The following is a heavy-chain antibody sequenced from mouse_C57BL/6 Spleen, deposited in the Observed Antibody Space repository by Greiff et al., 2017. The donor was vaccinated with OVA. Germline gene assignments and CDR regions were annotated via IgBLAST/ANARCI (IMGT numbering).Heavy chain of an antibody. D-gene: IGHD1-1*01. Sequence: VQLQQPGAELVMPGASVKLSCKASGYTFTSYWMHWVKQRPGQGLEWIGEIDPSDSYTNYHQKFKGKSTLTVDKSSSTAYIQLSSLTSEDSAVYYCARRGITTVPFDYWGQGTTLTVSS. V-gene: IGHV1-69*01. CDR3: ARRGITTVPFDY. J-gene: IGHJ2*01. CDR1: GYTFTSYW. CDR2: IDPSDSYT.